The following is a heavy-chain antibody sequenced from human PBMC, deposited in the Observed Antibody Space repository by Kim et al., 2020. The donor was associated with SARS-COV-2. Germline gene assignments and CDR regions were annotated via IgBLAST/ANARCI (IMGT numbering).Heavy chain of an antibody. CDR3: TREVGVTSYSYSGMDV. Sequence: GGSLRLSCAASGFTFSNAWMSWVRQAPGKGLEWVGRIKTAFEGETLDCPAPVKGRFILSRDDSKNTLYLQMNSLRTEDTAVYYCTREVGVTSYSYSGMDVWGQGSTVTVSS. CDR1: GFTFSNAW. CDR2: IKTAFEGETL. J-gene: IGHJ6*01. D-gene: IGHD1-26*01. V-gene: IGHV3-15*01.